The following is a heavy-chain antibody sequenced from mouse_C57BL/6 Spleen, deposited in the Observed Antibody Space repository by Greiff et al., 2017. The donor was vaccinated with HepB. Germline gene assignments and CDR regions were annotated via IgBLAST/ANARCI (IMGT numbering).Heavy chain of an antibody. D-gene: IGHD2-1*01. CDR1: GYTFTNYW. CDR2: IYPGGGYT. Sequence: QVQLKQSGAELVRPGTSVKMSCKASGYTFTNYWIGWAKQRPGHGLEWIGDIYPGGGYTNYNEKFKGKATLTADKSSSTAYMQFSSLTSEDSAIYYCARRYYGNLSWFAYWGQGTLVTVSA. J-gene: IGHJ3*01. CDR3: ARRYYGNLSWFAY. V-gene: IGHV1-63*01.